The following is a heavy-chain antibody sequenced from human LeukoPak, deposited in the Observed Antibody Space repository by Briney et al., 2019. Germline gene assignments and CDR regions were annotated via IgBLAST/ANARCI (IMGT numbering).Heavy chain of an antibody. Sequence: GGSLRLSCAASGFTFSSYAMSWVRQAPGKGLECVSGFRGSGDNIYYTDSVKGRFTISRDNSKNTLYLQMNSLRTEDTAVYYCAKDPHPGTKGYFDYGGQGTLVTVSS. D-gene: IGHD1-1*01. CDR3: AKDPHPGTKGYFDY. V-gene: IGHV3-23*01. CDR2: FRGSGDNI. J-gene: IGHJ4*02. CDR1: GFTFSSYA.